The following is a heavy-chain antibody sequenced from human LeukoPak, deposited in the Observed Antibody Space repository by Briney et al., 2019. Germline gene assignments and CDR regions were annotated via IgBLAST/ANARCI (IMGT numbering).Heavy chain of an antibody. CDR3: ARGGVVAAPGDAFDI. Sequence: SETLSLTCSVSGYSINSGYYWGWIRQPPGTGLDWIGSIYHSGSTYYNPSLKSRVSISVDTSKNQFSLKLNSVTAADTAVYYCARGGVVAAPGDAFDIWGQGTMVTVSS. J-gene: IGHJ3*02. CDR1: GYSINSGYY. CDR2: IYHSGST. D-gene: IGHD2-15*01. V-gene: IGHV4-38-2*02.